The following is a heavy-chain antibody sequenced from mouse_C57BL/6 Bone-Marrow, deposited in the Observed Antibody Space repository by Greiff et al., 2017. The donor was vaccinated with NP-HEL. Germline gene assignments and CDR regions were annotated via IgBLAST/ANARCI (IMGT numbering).Heavy chain of an antibody. CDR3: ARHRSYDYDPYAMDY. J-gene: IGHJ4*01. CDR2: IHPNSGST. Sequence: QVQLQQPGAELVKPGASVKLPCKASGYTFTSYWMHWVKQRPGQGLEWIGMIHPNSGSTNYNEKFKSKATLTVDKSSSTAYMQLSSLTSEDSAVYYCARHRSYDYDPYAMDYWGQGTSVTVSS. D-gene: IGHD2-4*01. V-gene: IGHV1-64*01. CDR1: GYTFTSYW.